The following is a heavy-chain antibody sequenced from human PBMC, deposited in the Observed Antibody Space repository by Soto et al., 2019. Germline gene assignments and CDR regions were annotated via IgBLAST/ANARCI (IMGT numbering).Heavy chain of an antibody. CDR3: ARGHSTDCSNGVCSFFYNHEMDV. D-gene: IGHD2-8*01. V-gene: IGHV1-2*04. CDR1: GYSFTDYH. J-gene: IGHJ6*02. Sequence: QVQLVQSGAEVKKPGASVRVSCKASGYSFTDYHIHWVRQAPGQGLEWLGRINPKSGGTSTAQKFQGWVTMTRDRSISTVYMGLTRLRSDDTAVYFCARGHSTDCSNGVCSFFYNHEMDVWGQGTTVTASS. CDR2: INPKSGGT.